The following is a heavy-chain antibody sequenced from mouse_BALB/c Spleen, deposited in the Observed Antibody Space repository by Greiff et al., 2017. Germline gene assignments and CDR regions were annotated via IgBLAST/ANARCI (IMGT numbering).Heavy chain of an antibody. J-gene: IGHJ2*01. CDR3: ARAPLDD. V-gene: IGHV14-3*02. Sequence: EVKLQESGAELVKPGASVKLSCTASGFNIKDTYMHWVKQRPEQGLEWIGRIDPANGNTKYDPKFQGKATITADTSSNTAYLQLSSLTSEDTAVYYCARAPLDDWGEGTTLTVSS. CDR2: IDPANGNT. CDR1: GFNIKDTY.